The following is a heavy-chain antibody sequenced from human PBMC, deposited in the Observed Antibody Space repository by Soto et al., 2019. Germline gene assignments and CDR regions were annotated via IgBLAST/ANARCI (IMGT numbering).Heavy chain of an antibody. V-gene: IGHV3-23*01. J-gene: IGHJ2*01. D-gene: IGHD6-6*01. CDR2: MSGSGGST. CDR3: APDRYSSSTDWYFDL. Sequence: EVQLLESGGGLVQPGGSLRLSCAASGFTFSSYAMSWVRQAPGKGLEWVSAMSGSGGSTYYADSVKVRFTISRDNSKNTLYLQMNSLIADDTAVYYCAPDRYSSSTDWYFDLWGRGTLVTVSS. CDR1: GFTFSSYA.